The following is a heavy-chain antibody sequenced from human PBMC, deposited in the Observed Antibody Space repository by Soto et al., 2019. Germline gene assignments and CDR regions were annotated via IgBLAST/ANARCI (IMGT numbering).Heavy chain of an antibody. J-gene: IGHJ4*01. D-gene: IGHD1-26*01. CDR2: TYYRSKWYY. Sequence: SQTLSLHYAITGDSVSSNSAGWSWVRQSPSRGLEWLGRTYYRSKWYYEYAVSVRGRITINPDTSKNQYSLQLNSVTPEDTAVYFCARGEQYSGRIFDYWGQGTLVTVSS. CDR1: GDSVSSNSAG. V-gene: IGHV6-1*01. CDR3: ARGEQYSGRIFDY.